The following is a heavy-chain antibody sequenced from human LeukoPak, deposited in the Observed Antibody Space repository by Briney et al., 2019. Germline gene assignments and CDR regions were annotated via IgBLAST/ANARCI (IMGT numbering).Heavy chain of an antibody. CDR1: GFTFSSYS. CDR3: ARLATSNCSATRCYTYFDD. Sequence: SGGSLRLSCAASGFTFSSYSMNWVRQAPGKGLEWVSYISSSSSTIYYADSVKGRFTISRDNAKNSLYLQMNSLRAEGTAVYYCARLATSNCSATRCYTYFDDWGQGTLVTVSS. J-gene: IGHJ4*02. D-gene: IGHD2-15*01. CDR2: ISSSSSTI. V-gene: IGHV3-48*04.